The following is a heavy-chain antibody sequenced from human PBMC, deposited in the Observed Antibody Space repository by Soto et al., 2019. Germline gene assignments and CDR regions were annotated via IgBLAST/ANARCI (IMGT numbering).Heavy chain of an antibody. Sequence: GGSLRLSCAASGFTFSSYSMSWVRQAPGKGLEWVSAISGSGGSTYYADSVKGRSTISRDNSKNTLYLQMNSLRAEDTAVYYCAKSLYCSSTSCYTLDDYWGQGTLVTVSS. CDR2: ISGSGGST. V-gene: IGHV3-23*01. CDR3: AKSLYCSSTSCYTLDDY. J-gene: IGHJ4*02. CDR1: GFTFSSYS. D-gene: IGHD2-2*02.